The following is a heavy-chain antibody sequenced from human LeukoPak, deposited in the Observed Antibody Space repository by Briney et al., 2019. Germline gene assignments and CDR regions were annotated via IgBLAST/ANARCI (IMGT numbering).Heavy chain of an antibody. V-gene: IGHV3-9*03. Sequence: PGGSLRLSCAASGFTFSSYSMNWVRQAPGKGLEWVSGISWNSGSIGYADSVKGRFTISRDNAKNSLYLQMNSLRAEDMALYYCAASEYSSSSAPFDYWGQGTLVTVSS. J-gene: IGHJ4*02. CDR2: ISWNSGSI. D-gene: IGHD6-6*01. CDR1: GFTFSSYS. CDR3: AASEYSSSSAPFDY.